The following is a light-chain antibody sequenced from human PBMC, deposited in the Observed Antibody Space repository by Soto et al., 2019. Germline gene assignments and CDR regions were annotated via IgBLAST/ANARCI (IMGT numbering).Light chain of an antibody. CDR1: RSISNW. V-gene: IGKV1-5*03. Sequence: DIQMTQSPSTLSASVGDRVTITCRASRSISNWLAWYQQKPGTAPKLLIHQASSLESGVPSRFSGSGSGTEFTLTISSVQPDDFATYYCQHYNTYSWFTFGPGTKVDIK. CDR3: QHYNTYSWFT. J-gene: IGKJ3*01. CDR2: QAS.